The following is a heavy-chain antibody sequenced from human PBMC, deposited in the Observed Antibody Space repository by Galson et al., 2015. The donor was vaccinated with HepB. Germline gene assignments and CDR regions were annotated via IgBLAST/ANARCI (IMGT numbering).Heavy chain of an antibody. CDR2: ISYDGSDK. CDR3: AREGYSYGSNGMDV. D-gene: IGHD5-18*01. CDR1: GFTFSSYA. V-gene: IGHV3-30-3*01. J-gene: IGHJ6*02. Sequence: SLRLSCAASGFTFSSYAMHWVRQAPGKGLEWVAVISYDGSDKYYSDSVKGRFTISRDNSKNTLYLQMNSLRAEDTAVYYCAREGYSYGSNGMDVWGQGTTVTVSS.